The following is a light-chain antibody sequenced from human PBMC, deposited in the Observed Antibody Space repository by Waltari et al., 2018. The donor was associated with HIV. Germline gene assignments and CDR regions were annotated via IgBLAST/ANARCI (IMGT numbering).Light chain of an antibody. CDR1: SSNIGADYF. Sequence: QSVLTQPPSVSGAPGQRVTISCTGSSSNIGADYFVHWYQQLPGAAPKLLIYGDSHRPSGVPDRFSGSKSDTSASLAITGLQAEDEADYYCQSYDSSLSGPVVFGGGTKLTVL. J-gene: IGLJ2*01. V-gene: IGLV1-40*01. CDR3: QSYDSSLSGPVV. CDR2: GDS.